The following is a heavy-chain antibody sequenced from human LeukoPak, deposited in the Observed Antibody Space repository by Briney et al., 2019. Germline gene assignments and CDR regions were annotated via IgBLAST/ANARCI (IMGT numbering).Heavy chain of an antibody. CDR1: GGSISSSSYY. CDR3: ARLVAAAPYYGMDV. J-gene: IGHJ6*02. V-gene: IGHV4-39*01. D-gene: IGHD6-13*01. Sequence: SETLSLTCTVSGGSISSSSYYWGWIRQPPGKGLEWIGSIYYSGSTYYNPSLKSRVTRSVDTSKNQFSLKLSSVTAADTAVYYCARLVAAAPYYGMDVWGQGTTVTVSS. CDR2: IYYSGST.